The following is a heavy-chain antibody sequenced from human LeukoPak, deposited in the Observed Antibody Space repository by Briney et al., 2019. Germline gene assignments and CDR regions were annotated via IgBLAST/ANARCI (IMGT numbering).Heavy chain of an antibody. D-gene: IGHD6-13*01. J-gene: IGHJ4*02. CDR2: ISGSGGST. Sequence: PGGSLRLSCAASGFTFSSYAMSWVRQAPGKGLEWVSAISGSGGSTYYADSAKGRFTISRDNSKNTLYLQMNSLRAEDTAVYYCAKSGASSWYFDYWGQGTLVTVSS. CDR1: GFTFSSYA. V-gene: IGHV3-23*01. CDR3: AKSGASSWYFDY.